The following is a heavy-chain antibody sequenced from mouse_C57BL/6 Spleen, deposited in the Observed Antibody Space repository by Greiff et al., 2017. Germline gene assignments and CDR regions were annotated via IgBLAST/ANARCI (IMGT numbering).Heavy chain of an antibody. Sequence: QVQLQQSGAELVKPGASVKISCKASGYAFSSYWMNWVKQRPGKGLEWIGQIYPGDGDTNYNGKFKGKATLTADKSSSTAYMQLSILTSEDAAGYSCASTDSNHALDYWGQGTSVTVSS. CDR2: IYPGDGDT. J-gene: IGHJ4*01. CDR1: GYAFSSYW. V-gene: IGHV1-80*01. D-gene: IGHD2-5*01. CDR3: ASTDSNHALDY.